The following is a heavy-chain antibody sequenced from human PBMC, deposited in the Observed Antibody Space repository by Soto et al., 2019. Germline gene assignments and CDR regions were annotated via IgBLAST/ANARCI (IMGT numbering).Heavy chain of an antibody. V-gene: IGHV3-23*01. Sequence: EVQLLKSRGDLVQPGGSLRLSCAASGFTFSNYAMSWVRQAPGKGLEWVSLIRGSGGPTNYADSVKGRFTVSRDNSKNMLFLQMNSLRAEDTAVYYCVKDFRGGYDWTHVWGQGTLVTVSS. CDR2: IRGSGGPT. J-gene: IGHJ4*02. CDR1: GFTFSNYA. D-gene: IGHD5-12*01. CDR3: VKDFRGGYDWTHV.